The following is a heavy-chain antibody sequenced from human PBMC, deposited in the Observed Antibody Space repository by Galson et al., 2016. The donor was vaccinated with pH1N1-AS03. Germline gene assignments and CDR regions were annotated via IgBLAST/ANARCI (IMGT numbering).Heavy chain of an antibody. V-gene: IGHV4-31*01. D-gene: IGHD1-26*01. Sequence: TLSLTCTVSGGSISSGGYYWNWIRQHPGKGLEWVGYIFHSGSTYYNPSLQSLVSISVDTSKKQFSLKLNSVTAADTAVYYCSRQDSGAYYLDSWGPGTLVTVSS. J-gene: IGHJ4*02. CDR1: GGSISSGGYY. CDR2: IFHSGST. CDR3: SRQDSGAYYLDS.